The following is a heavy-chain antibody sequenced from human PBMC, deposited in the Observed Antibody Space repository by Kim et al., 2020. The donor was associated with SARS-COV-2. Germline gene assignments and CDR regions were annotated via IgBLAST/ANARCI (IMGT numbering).Heavy chain of an antibody. CDR1: GFTFSSYA. CDR2: IWYDGSKE. CDR3: AKDEGDGGISTIDV. V-gene: IGHV3-33*06. J-gene: IGHJ4*02. Sequence: GGSLRLSCAGSGFTFSSYALHWVRQAPGKGLEWVAVIWYDGSKEYYADSVKGRFTISRDNSKKTLYLQMNRLRAEDTAVYYCAKDEGDGGISTIDVWGQGTLVTVSS. D-gene: IGHD3-16*01.